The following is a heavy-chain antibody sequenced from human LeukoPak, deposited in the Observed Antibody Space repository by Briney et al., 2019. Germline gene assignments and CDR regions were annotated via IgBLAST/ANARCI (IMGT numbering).Heavy chain of an antibody. CDR3: AKDSPFGGILQVGY. V-gene: IGHV3-9*01. D-gene: IGHD3-16*01. J-gene: IGHJ4*01. CDR1: GFTFDDYA. CDR2: ISWNSGSI. Sequence: GRSLRLSCAASGFTFDDYAMHWVRQAPGKSLEWVSGISWNSGSIGYADSVKGRFTISRDNAKNSLYLQMNSLRAEDTALYYCAKDSPFGGILQVGYWGLGTLVT.